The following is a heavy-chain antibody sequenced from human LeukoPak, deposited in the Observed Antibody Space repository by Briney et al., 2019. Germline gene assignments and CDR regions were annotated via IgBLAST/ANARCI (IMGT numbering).Heavy chain of an antibody. J-gene: IGHJ6*02. CDR1: GGTFSSYA. Sequence: ASVKVSCKASGGTFSSYAISWVRQAPGQGLEWMGGFDPEDGETIYAQKFQGRVTMTEDTSTDTAYMELSSLRSEDTAVYYCATGLSMVRDSRSYYYGMDVWGQGTTVTVSS. CDR3: ATGLSMVRDSRSYYYGMDV. D-gene: IGHD3-10*01. V-gene: IGHV1-24*01. CDR2: FDPEDGET.